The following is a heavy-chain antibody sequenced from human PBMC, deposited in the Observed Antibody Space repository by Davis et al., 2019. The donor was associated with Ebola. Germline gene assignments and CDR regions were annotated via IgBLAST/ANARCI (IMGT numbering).Heavy chain of an antibody. CDR1: GFTFSNAW. CDR2: IKSKTDGGTT. CDR3: TRENGGNSDY. D-gene: IGHD4-23*01. Sequence: GESLKISCAASGFTFSNAWMSWVRQAPGKGLEWVGRIKSKTDGGTTDYAAPVKGRFTISRDDSKNTLYLQMNSLKTEDTAVYYCTRENGGNSDYWGQGTLVTVSS. V-gene: IGHV3-15*01. J-gene: IGHJ4*02.